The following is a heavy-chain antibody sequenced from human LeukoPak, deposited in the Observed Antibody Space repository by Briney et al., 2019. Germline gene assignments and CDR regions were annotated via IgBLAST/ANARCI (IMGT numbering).Heavy chain of an antibody. CDR1: GDSISSYF. D-gene: IGHD1-1*01. CDR2: IYTSGNT. CDR3: VRGGRAATDNYVDP. V-gene: IGHV4-4*07. J-gene: IGHJ5*02. Sequence: SETLSLTCAVSGDSISSYFWNWIRQPAGKGLEWIGRIYTSGNTNYSPSLRSRVTMSVDTSKNQFSLKLSSVTAADTAVYYCVRGGRAATDNYVDPWGQGTLVTVSS.